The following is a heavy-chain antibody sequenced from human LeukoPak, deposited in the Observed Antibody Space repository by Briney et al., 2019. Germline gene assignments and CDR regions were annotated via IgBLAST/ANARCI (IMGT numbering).Heavy chain of an antibody. Sequence: SQTLSLTCAISGDSVSSNSATWDWIMQSPSRGLEWLGRTYYRSKWYNEYAPSLRSRIIINPDTSQNQFSLQLNSVIPEDTALYYCTRGSNLAFDVWDQGTMVTVSS. CDR3: TRGSNLAFDV. J-gene: IGHJ3*01. D-gene: IGHD1-14*01. CDR2: TYYRSKWYN. V-gene: IGHV6-1*01. CDR1: GDSVSSNSAT.